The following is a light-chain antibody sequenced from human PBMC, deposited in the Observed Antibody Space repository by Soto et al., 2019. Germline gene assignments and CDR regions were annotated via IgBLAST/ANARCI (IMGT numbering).Light chain of an antibody. CDR1: QYINTR. Sequence: EIVLTQSPATLSSFPGDRVTLSCRASQYINTRLAWYQHRPGQAPRLLIYQTSIRAVGIPARFSASGTGTEFTLTINSLQSEDFAVYYCQQYNNWPRTFGQGTKVDIK. J-gene: IGKJ1*01. CDR3: QQYNNWPRT. V-gene: IGKV3D-15*01. CDR2: QTS.